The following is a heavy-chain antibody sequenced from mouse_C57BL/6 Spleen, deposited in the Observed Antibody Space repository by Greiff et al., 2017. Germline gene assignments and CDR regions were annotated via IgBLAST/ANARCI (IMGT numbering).Heavy chain of an antibody. CDR2: IDPETGGT. CDR3: TRREYDYVAWFAY. D-gene: IGHD2-4*01. Sequence: VQLKQSGAELVRPGASVTLSCKASGYKFTDYEMHWVKPTPVHGLEWIGAIDPETGGTAYNQKFQGKALLPADKSSSTAYIELRSLTSEDSAVYYCTRREYDYVAWFAYWGQGTLVTVSA. CDR1: GYKFTDYE. V-gene: IGHV1-15*01. J-gene: IGHJ3*01.